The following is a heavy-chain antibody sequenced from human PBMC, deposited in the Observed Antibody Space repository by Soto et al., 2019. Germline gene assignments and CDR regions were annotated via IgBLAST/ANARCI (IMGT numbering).Heavy chain of an antibody. CDR2: ISGSGGST. J-gene: IGHJ4*02. CDR3: AKEMGIVVVPSPFDY. D-gene: IGHD3-22*01. V-gene: IGHV3-23*01. Sequence: PVGSLRLSCAASGFTFSSYAMSWVRQAPGKGLEWVSAISGSGGSTYYADSVKGRFTISRDNSKNTLYLQMNSLRAEDTAVYYCAKEMGIVVVPSPFDYWGQGTLVTVSS. CDR1: GFTFSSYA.